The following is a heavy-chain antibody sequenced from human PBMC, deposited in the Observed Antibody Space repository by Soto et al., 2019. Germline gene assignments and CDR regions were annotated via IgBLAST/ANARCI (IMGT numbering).Heavy chain of an antibody. CDR1: GDSVSSNSAA. V-gene: IGHV6-1*01. Sequence: SQTLSLTCAISGDSVSSNSAAWNWIRQSPSRGLEWLGRTYYRSKWYNDYAVSVKSRITINPDTSKNQFSLQLNSVPPEDTAVYYCARDLVRGVIKLYYYGMDVWGQGTTVTVSS. D-gene: IGHD3-10*01. CDR3: ARDLVRGVIKLYYYGMDV. J-gene: IGHJ6*02. CDR2: TYYRSKWYN.